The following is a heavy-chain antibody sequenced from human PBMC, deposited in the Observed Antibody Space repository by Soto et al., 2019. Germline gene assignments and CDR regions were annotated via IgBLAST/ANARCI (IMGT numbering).Heavy chain of an antibody. Sequence: EVQLLESGGGLVQPGGSLRLSFAASGFTFSTYAMNWVRQAPGIGLEWVSAISGSGGSIHYADSEKGRFTISRDNSKNTLYLQMNSQRDEDTAVYHCVKGYWKGDVWGQGTTVTVSS. CDR2: ISGSGGSI. V-gene: IGHV3-23*01. CDR3: VKGYWKGDV. J-gene: IGHJ6*02. D-gene: IGHD1-1*01. CDR1: GFTFSTYA.